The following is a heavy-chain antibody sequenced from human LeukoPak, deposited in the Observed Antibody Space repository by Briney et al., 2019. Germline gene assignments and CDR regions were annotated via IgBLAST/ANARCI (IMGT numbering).Heavy chain of an antibody. CDR3: TRHPDDYDYVWGSYRQYYFDY. CDR2: IRSKANSYAT. V-gene: IGHV3-73*01. J-gene: IGHJ4*02. D-gene: IGHD3-16*02. CDR1: GFTFSGSA. Sequence: GGSLKLSCAASGFTFSGSAMHWVRQASGKGLEWVGRIRSKANSYATAYAASVKGRFTISRDDSKNTAYLQMNSLRTEDTAVYYCTRHPDDYDYVWGSYRQYYFDYWGQGTLVTVSS.